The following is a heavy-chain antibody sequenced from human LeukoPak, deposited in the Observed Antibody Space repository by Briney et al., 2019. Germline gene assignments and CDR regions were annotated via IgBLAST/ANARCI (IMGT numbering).Heavy chain of an antibody. V-gene: IGHV3-7*01. J-gene: IGHJ5*02. D-gene: IGHD5-18*01. CDR2: IKQDGSEK. Sequence: PGGSLRLSCAASGFTFSSYWMSWVRQAPGKGLEWVANIKQDGSEKYYVDSVKGRFTISRDNAKNSLYLQMNSLRAEDTAVYYCARDGYSYGYRFDPWGQGTLVTVSS. CDR1: GFTFSSYW. CDR3: ARDGYSYGYRFDP.